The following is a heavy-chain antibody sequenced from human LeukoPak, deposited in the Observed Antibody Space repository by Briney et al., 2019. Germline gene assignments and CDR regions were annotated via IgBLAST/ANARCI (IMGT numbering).Heavy chain of an antibody. J-gene: IGHJ4*02. Sequence: SVKVSCKASGGTFSSYAISWVRQAPGQGLEWMGRIVPIFGTANYAQKFQGRVTITTDESTSTAYMELSSLRSEDTAVYYCASRVLSSYGYYFDYWGQGTLVTVSS. D-gene: IGHD5-18*01. CDR3: ASRVLSSYGYYFDY. V-gene: IGHV1-69*05. CDR1: GGTFSSYA. CDR2: IVPIFGTA.